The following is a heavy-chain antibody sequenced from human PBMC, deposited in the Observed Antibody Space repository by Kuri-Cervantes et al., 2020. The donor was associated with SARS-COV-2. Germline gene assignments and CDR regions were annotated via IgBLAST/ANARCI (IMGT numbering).Heavy chain of an antibody. CDR2: IYSGGSST. CDR1: GFTFSSYA. D-gene: IGHD6-13*01. J-gene: IGHJ4*02. CDR3: VKSSYGGSSSWLDY. V-gene: IGHV3-23*03. Sequence: ETLSLTCAASGFTFSSYAMSWVRQAPGKGLEWVSVIYSGGSSTYYADSVKGRFTISRDNSKNTLYLQMSSLRAEDTAVYYCVKSSYGGSSSWLDYWGQGTLVTVSS.